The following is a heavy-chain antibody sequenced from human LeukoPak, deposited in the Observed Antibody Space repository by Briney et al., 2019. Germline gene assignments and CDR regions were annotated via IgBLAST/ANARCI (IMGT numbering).Heavy chain of an antibody. Sequence: PSETLSLTCAVYGGSFSGYYWSWIRQPPGKGLEWIGEINHSGSTNYNPSLKSRVTISVDTSKNQFSLKLSSVTAADTAVYYCARGRITIPWAVFDYWGQGTLVTVSS. CDR2: INHSGST. CDR1: GGSFSGYY. J-gene: IGHJ4*02. CDR3: ARGRITIPWAVFDY. V-gene: IGHV4-34*01. D-gene: IGHD3-3*01.